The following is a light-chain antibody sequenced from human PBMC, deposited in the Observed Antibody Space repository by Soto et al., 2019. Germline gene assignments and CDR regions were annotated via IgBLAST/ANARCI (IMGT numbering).Light chain of an antibody. V-gene: IGKV1-5*03. CDR3: QQYNSLWT. Sequence: DIQMTQSPSTLSASVGDRVTITCRASQSISSWLAWYQQKPGKAPKLLIYKASSLESGVPSRFSGSVSGTEFTLTISSLQPDDFAIYFCQQYNSLWTFGQGTKVEIK. CDR1: QSISSW. J-gene: IGKJ1*01. CDR2: KAS.